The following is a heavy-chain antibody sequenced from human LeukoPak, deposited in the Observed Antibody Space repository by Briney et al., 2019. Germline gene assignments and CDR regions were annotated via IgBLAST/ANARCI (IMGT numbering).Heavy chain of an antibody. V-gene: IGHV4-30-4*08. CDR1: GGSISSGDYY. CDR2: IYYSGST. Sequence: PSETLSLTCTVSGGSISSGDYYWSWIRQPPGKGLEWIGYIYYSGSTYYNPSLKGRVTISVDTSKNQFSLKLSSVTAADTAVYYCAREVFCSGGSCYNWFDPWGQGTLVTVSS. J-gene: IGHJ5*02. CDR3: AREVFCSGGSCYNWFDP. D-gene: IGHD2-15*01.